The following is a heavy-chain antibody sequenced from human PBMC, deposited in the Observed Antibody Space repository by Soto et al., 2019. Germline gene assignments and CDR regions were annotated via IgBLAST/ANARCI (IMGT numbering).Heavy chain of an antibody. V-gene: IGHV2-26*01. CDR2: FFSDAER. J-gene: IGHJ6*02. D-gene: IGHD4-17*01. CDR3: ARMDGDYNYYGLDV. Sequence: SGPTLVNPTDTLTLTCSVSGFSLTNGRRGVSWIRQPPGKALEWLAHFFSDAERSYSTSMQSRLNMYKDSSGSQVVLTMTNMAPADTATYFCARMDGDYNYYGLDVWGHGIAVTVSS. CDR1: GFSLTNGRRG.